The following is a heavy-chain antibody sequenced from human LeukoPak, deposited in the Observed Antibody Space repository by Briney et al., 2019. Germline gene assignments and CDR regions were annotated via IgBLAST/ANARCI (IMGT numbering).Heavy chain of an antibody. Sequence: SQTLSLTCDISDYSVSSDTAAWNWIRQSPLRGLEWLGRTYYRSKWYTDYAVSVKSRITINPDTSKNQFSLQLHSVTPEDTAIYYCARGPQVVGYYYIDVWGKGTTVTVSS. D-gene: IGHD2-15*01. CDR3: ARGPQVVGYYYIDV. CDR1: DYSVSSDTAA. V-gene: IGHV6-1*01. CDR2: TYYRSKWYT. J-gene: IGHJ6*03.